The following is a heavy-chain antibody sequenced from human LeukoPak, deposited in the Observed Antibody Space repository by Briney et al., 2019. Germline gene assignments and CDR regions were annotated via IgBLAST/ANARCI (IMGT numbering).Heavy chain of an antibody. J-gene: IGHJ4*02. D-gene: IGHD1-26*01. CDR1: GGTFSSYA. CDR3: AREGGSGSYYPLDY. CDR2: IIPILGIA. V-gene: IGHV1-69*04. Sequence: SVKVSCKAPGGTFSSYAISWVRQAPGQGLEWVGRIIPILGIANYAQKFQGRVTITADKSTSTAYMELSSLRSEDTAVYYCAREGGSGSYYPLDYWGQGTLVTVSS.